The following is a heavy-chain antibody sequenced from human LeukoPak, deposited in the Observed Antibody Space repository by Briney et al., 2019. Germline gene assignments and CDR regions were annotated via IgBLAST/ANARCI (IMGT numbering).Heavy chain of an antibody. CDR2: IYTDDRT. CDR1: GFTVSGNY. D-gene: IGHD5-24*01. CDR3: ARGRDRDGYSYYFDY. V-gene: IGHV3-53*05. Sequence: GGSLRLSCAASGFTVSGNYMSWVRQAPGKGLEWVSVIYTDDRTFYPDSVKGRFTISRDSSKNTLYLQMNGLRPEDTAFYYCARGRDRDGYSYYFDYWGQGSLVTVSS. J-gene: IGHJ4*02.